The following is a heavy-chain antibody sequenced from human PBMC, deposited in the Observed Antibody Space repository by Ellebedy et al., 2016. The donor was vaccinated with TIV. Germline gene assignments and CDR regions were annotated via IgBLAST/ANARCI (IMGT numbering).Heavy chain of an antibody. CDR2: IDPNSGGT. CDR3: ARDYVGSYEY. Sequence: ASVKVSCKASGYTFTGYRLDCVRQAPGQGLEWMGWIDPNSGGTHYPQKFQGRVTMTRDTSISTAYMELNSLTSDDTAVYYWARDYVGSYEYWGQGVLVTVSS. D-gene: IGHD3-10*01. V-gene: IGHV1-2*02. CDR1: GYTFTGYR. J-gene: IGHJ4*02.